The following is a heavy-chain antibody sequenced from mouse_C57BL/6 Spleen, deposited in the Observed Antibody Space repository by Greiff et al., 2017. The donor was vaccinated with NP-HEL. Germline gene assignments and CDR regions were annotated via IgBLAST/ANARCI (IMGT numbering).Heavy chain of an antibody. J-gene: IGHJ2*01. CDR1: GYAFSSSW. Sequence: VQLQQSGPELVKPGASVKISCKASGYAFSSSWMNWVKQRPGKGLEWIGRIYPGDGDTNYNGKFKGKATLTADKSSSTAYMQLSSLTSEDSAVYFCAREFPLLGYWGQGTTLTVSS. CDR2: IYPGDGDT. D-gene: IGHD1-1*01. V-gene: IGHV1-82*01. CDR3: AREFPLLGY.